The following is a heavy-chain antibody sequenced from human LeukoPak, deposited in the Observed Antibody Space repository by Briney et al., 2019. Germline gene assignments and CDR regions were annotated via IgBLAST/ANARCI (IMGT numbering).Heavy chain of an antibody. CDR3: ARNPGYSSGKRSDTFDI. V-gene: IGHV4-59*01. CDR2: IYYSGST. D-gene: IGHD6-19*01. J-gene: IGHJ3*02. Sequence: SETLSLTCTVSGGSISSYYWSWIRQPPGKGLEWIGYIYYSGSTNYNPSLKSRVTISVDTSKNQFSLKLSSVTAADTAVYYCARNPGYSSGKRSDTFDIWGQGTMVTVSS. CDR1: GGSISSYY.